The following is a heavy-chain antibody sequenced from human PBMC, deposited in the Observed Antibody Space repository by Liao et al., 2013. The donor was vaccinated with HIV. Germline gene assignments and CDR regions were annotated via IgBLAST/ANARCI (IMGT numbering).Heavy chain of an antibody. CDR3: ARGRTVATTPLAY. Sequence: QVQLQESGPGLVKPSQTLSLTCTVSGGSISSGSSYWSWIRQPPGKGLEWIGYIYYSGSTYYNPSLKSRLTISVDTSKNQVSLKLDSVTAADTGVYYCARGRTVATTPLAYWGQGTLVTVSS. CDR1: GGSISSGSSY. CDR2: IYYSGST. J-gene: IGHJ4*02. D-gene: IGHD5-12*01. V-gene: IGHV4-31*03.